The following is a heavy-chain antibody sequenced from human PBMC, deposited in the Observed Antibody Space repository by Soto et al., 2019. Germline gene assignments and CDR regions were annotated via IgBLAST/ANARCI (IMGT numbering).Heavy chain of an antibody. CDR2: INAYNGNT. V-gene: IGHV1-18*01. CDR1: GYSFTTSTYG. J-gene: IGHJ4*02. Sequence: GASVKVSCKASGYSFTTSTYGISWVRQAPGQGLEWMGWINAYNGNTNYAQKLQGRVTMTTDTSTSTAYMELRSLRSDDTAVYYCARDWFGVDYWGQGTLVTVSS. D-gene: IGHD3-16*01. CDR3: ARDWFGVDY.